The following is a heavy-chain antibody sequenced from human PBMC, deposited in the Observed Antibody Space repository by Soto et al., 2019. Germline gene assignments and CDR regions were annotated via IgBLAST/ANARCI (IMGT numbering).Heavy chain of an antibody. V-gene: IGHV3-23*01. D-gene: IGHD6-19*01. J-gene: IGHJ6*03. CDR3: HTTRGTVAGTRYYYYYMDV. CDR2: ISGSGGST. Sequence: GGSLRLSCAASGFTFSSYAMSWVRQAPGKGLEWVSAISGSGGSTYYADSVKGRFTISRDNSKNTLYLQMNSLRAEDTAVYYCHTTRGTVAGTRYYYYYMDVWGKGTTVTVSS. CDR1: GFTFSSYA.